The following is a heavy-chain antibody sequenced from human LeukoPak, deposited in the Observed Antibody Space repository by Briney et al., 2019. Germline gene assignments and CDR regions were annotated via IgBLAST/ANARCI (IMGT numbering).Heavy chain of an antibody. D-gene: IGHD1-26*01. CDR3: ARLVVGATLIFGYYYYYMDV. CDR2: ISAYIGNT. CDR1: GYTFTSYG. Sequence: GASVKVSCKASGYTFTSYGISWVRQAPGQGLEWMGWISAYIGNTNYAQKLQGRVTMTTDTSTSTAYMELRSLRSDDTAVYYCARLVVGATLIFGYYYYYMDVWGKGTTVTVSS. V-gene: IGHV1-18*01. J-gene: IGHJ6*03.